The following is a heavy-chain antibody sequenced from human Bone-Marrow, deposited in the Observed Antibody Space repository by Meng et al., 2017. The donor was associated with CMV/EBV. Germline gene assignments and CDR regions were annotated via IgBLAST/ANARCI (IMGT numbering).Heavy chain of an antibody. CDR3: ARARAGSWSGYYMYGMDV. CDR2: IYSGGGT. V-gene: IGHV3-53*01. D-gene: IGHD3-3*01. J-gene: IGHJ4*02. Sequence: GGSLRLSCVVSGFDISRTYMSWVRQAPGKGLEWVSVIYSGGGTYYADSLKGRFFISRDNSKNTVFLQMNSLRAEDTAIYYCARARAGSWSGYYMYGMDVWGLGTLVTVSS. CDR1: GFDISRTY.